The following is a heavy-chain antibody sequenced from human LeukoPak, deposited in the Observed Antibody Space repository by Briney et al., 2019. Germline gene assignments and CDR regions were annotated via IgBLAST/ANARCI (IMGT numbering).Heavy chain of an antibody. Sequence: SETLSLTCAVSGGSISSNSYYWGWIRQPPGKGLEWIGSIYYSGSTYYNPSLKSRVTISVDTSKNQFSLKLSSVTAADTAVYYCARMRVYYDTYDAFDIWGQGTMVTVSS. CDR3: ARMRVYYDTYDAFDI. CDR1: GGSISSNSYY. J-gene: IGHJ3*02. V-gene: IGHV4-39*07. CDR2: IYYSGST. D-gene: IGHD3-9*01.